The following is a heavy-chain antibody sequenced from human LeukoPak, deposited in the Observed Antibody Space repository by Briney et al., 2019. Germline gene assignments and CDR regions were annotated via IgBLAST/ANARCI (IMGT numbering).Heavy chain of an antibody. CDR3: ATFPIRGLDY. Sequence: PSETPSLTCTVSGGSISSSSYYWGWIRQPPGKGLEWIGSIYYSGSTYYNPSLKSRVTISVDTSKNQFSLKLSSVTAADTAVYYCATFPIRGLDYWGQGTLVTVSS. J-gene: IGHJ4*02. CDR2: IYYSGST. D-gene: IGHD2-15*01. CDR1: GGSISSSSYY. V-gene: IGHV4-39*07.